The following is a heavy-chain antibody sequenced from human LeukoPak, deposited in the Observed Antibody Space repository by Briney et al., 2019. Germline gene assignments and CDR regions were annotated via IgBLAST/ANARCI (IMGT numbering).Heavy chain of an antibody. Sequence: SETLSLTCTVSGYSISSGYYWGWIRQPPGKGLEWIGSIYHSGSTYYNPSLKSRVTISVDTSKNQFSLKLSSVTAADTAVYYCARHRDYDPFDYWGQGTLVTVSS. CDR3: ARHRDYDPFDY. J-gene: IGHJ4*02. D-gene: IGHD3-3*01. CDR1: GYSISSGYY. V-gene: IGHV4-38-2*02. CDR2: IYHSGST.